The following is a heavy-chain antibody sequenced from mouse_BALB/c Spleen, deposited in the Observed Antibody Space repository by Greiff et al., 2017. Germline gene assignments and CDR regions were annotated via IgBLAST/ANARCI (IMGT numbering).Heavy chain of an antibody. J-gene: IGHJ2*01. CDR1: GFTFSDYY. CDR3: ARDGGPYFDY. V-gene: IGHV5-4*02. Sequence: EVKVEESGGGLVKPGGSLKLSCAASGFTFSDYYMYWVRQTPEKRLEWVATISDGGSYTYYPDSVKGRFTISRDNAKNNLYLQMSSLKSEDTAMYYCARDGGPYFDYWGQGTTLTVSS. CDR2: ISDGGSYT.